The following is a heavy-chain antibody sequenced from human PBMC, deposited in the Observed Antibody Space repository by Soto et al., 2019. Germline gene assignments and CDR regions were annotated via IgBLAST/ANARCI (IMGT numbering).Heavy chain of an antibody. CDR1: GYTFTSYG. J-gene: IGHJ6*02. CDR2: ISAYSGNT. CDR3: ARDGYCSSTSCYVARYYYGMDV. V-gene: IGHV1-18*01. Sequence: ASVKVSCKASGYTFTSYGISWVRQAPGQGLEWMGWISAYSGNTNYAQKLQGRVTMTTDTSTSTAYMEPRSLRSDDTAVYYCARDGYCSSTSCYVARYYYGMDVWGQGTTVTVSS. D-gene: IGHD2-2*03.